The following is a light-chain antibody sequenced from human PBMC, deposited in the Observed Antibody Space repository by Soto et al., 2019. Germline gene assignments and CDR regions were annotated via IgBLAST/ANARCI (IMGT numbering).Light chain of an antibody. Sequence: EVVLTQSPGTLSLSPGERVTLSCRASQSVASSYLAWYQQKPGRAPRLLFYSASSRATGIPDRFSGSGSGTDFTLTISSLQSEDVAVYYCQQYGDWPPETFGQGTKLEI. J-gene: IGKJ2*01. CDR2: SAS. CDR1: QSVASSY. CDR3: QQYGDWPPET. V-gene: IGKV3-20*01.